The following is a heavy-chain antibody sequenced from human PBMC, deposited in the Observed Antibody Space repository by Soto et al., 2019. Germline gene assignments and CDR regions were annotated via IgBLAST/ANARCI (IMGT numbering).Heavy chain of an antibody. V-gene: IGHV3-15*01. J-gene: IGHJ5*02. Sequence: GSLRLSWAASGFTFSSYSMNWVRQAPGKGLDWVGRIKSKSDGGTTEYAAPVRGRFTISRDDSKNTLYLQMNSLKTEDTAVYYCTTDLWRIAVVVGSTGYFNPWGQGTPVTVSS. CDR3: TTDLWRIAVVVGSTGYFNP. CDR1: GFTFSSYS. CDR2: IKSKSDGGTT. D-gene: IGHD2-15*01.